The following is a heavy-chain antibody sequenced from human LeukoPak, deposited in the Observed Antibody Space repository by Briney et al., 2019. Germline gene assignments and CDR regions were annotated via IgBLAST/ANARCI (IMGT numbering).Heavy chain of an antibody. V-gene: IGHV1-2*02. J-gene: IGHJ4*02. D-gene: IGHD3-10*01. CDR1: GYTFTDYY. CDR2: INPNSGGT. CDR3: ARDLSYFGSGSYYFDY. Sequence: ASVKVSCKASGYTFTDYYMHWVRQAPGQGLEWMGWINPNSGGTIYAQNFQGRVTMTRDTSISTAYMELSRLRSGDTAVYYCARDLSYFGSGSYYFDYWGQGTLVTVSS.